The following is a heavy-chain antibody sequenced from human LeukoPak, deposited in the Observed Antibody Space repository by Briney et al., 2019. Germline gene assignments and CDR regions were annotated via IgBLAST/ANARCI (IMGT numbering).Heavy chain of an antibody. D-gene: IGHD5-18*01. J-gene: IGHJ4*02. Sequence: SETLSLTCTVSGDSMSSYYWSWIRQPPGKGLEWIAYISYSGSTKYNPSLQNRVTISIDTSKDQFSLKLSTVTAADTAVYFCARGGGGYSYGIDYWGQGTLVTVSS. CDR1: GDSMSSYY. CDR3: ARGGGGYSYGIDY. CDR2: ISYSGST. V-gene: IGHV4-59*01.